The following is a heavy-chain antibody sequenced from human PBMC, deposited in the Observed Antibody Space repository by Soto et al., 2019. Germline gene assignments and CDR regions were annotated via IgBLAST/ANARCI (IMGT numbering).Heavy chain of an antibody. J-gene: IGHJ5*02. V-gene: IGHV2-26*01. CDR3: ALIKDCSRTDCYLASFDP. D-gene: IGHD2-2*01. CDR2: IFSNEDK. CDR1: GLSLSTGKLG. Sequence: QVTLKESGPVLVKPTETLTLTCTVSGLSLSTGKLGVSWIRQPPGKALEWLAHIFSNEDKSYSTSLRSRVTISKDTSRSQVVLTMTNMDPLDSGTYYCALIKDCSRTDCYLASFDPWGQGTLVTVSS.